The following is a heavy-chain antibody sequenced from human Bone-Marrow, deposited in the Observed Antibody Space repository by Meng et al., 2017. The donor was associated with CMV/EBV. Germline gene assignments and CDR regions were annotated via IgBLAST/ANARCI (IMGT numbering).Heavy chain of an antibody. D-gene: IGHD3-3*01. J-gene: IGHJ6*02. CDR3: ARHQGLEGYDFWSGSPRYGMDV. CDR1: VGYLSRSSYY. CDR2: IYYSGST. Sequence: SETLSLPCPVPVGYLSRSSYYWGWIRQPPGKGLEWIGSIYYSGSTYYNPSLKSRVTISVDTSKNQFSLKLSSVTAADTAVYYCARHQGLEGYDFWSGSPRYGMDVWGQGATVTVSS. V-gene: IGHV4-39*07.